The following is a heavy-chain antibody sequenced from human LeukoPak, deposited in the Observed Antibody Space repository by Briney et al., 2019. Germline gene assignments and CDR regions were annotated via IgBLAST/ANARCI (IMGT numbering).Heavy chain of an antibody. CDR3: ARVRVSSGSHPWYFDY. Sequence: SETLSLTCTVSRGSISSYYWSWIRQPPGQGLEWIGYIYYSGITDYNPSLKSRVNISVDTSKNQFSLKLSSVTAADTAVYYCARVRVSSGSHPWYFDYWGQGTLVTVSS. D-gene: IGHD3-22*01. J-gene: IGHJ4*02. CDR1: RGSISSYY. V-gene: IGHV4-59*01. CDR2: IYYSGIT.